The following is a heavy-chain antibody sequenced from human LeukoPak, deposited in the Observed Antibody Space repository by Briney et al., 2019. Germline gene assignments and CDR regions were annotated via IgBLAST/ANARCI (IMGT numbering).Heavy chain of an antibody. Sequence: GESLKISCKGSGYSFTSYWIGWVRQMPGKGLEWMGIIYPGDSDSRYNPSFEGQVTISVDKSISTAYLEWSSLKPSDTAIYYCARHGAVADYWGQGTLVTVSS. CDR1: GYSFTSYW. CDR3: ARHGAVADY. V-gene: IGHV5-51*01. J-gene: IGHJ4*02. CDR2: IYPGDSDS.